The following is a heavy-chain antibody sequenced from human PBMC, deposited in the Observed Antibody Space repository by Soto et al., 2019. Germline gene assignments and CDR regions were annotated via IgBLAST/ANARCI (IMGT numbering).Heavy chain of an antibody. D-gene: IGHD2-2*01. Sequence: SVKVSCKTSGATFSSHALSWLRQAPGQGLEWMGGIIPLSATANYAQKFQGRLSIIADTSTSTAYMDLSGLTSADTAVYFCARSTSSAWDYFDHWGQGTLVTVS. CDR3: ARSTSSAWDYFDH. J-gene: IGHJ4*02. CDR1: GATFSSHA. V-gene: IGHV1-69*06. CDR2: IIPLSATA.